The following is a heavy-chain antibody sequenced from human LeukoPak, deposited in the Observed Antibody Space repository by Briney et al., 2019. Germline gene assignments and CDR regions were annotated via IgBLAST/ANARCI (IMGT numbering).Heavy chain of an antibody. J-gene: IGHJ5*02. D-gene: IGHD2-15*01. Sequence: SETLSLTCTVSGGSISSYYWSWIRQPPGKGLEWIGEINHSGSTNYNPSLKSRVTISVDTSKNQFSLKLSSVTAADTAVYYCARELVVAATQYWFDPWGQGTLVTVSS. CDR2: INHSGST. CDR3: ARELVVAATQYWFDP. CDR1: GGSISSYY. V-gene: IGHV4-34*01.